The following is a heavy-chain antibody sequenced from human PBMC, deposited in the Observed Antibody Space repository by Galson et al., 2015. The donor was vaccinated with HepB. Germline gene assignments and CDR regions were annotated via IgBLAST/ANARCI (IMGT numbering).Heavy chain of an antibody. CDR1: GFTFSSYA. D-gene: IGHD2-21*02. CDR3: ARAGGTAKEFDY. V-gene: IGHV3-30-3*01. J-gene: IGHJ4*02. Sequence: SLRLSCAASGFTFSSYAMHWVRQAPGKGLEWVAVISYDGSSKYYADSVKGRFTISRDNSKNTLDPQMNSLRTEDTAVYYCARAGGTAKEFDYWGQGTLVTVSS. CDR2: ISYDGSSK.